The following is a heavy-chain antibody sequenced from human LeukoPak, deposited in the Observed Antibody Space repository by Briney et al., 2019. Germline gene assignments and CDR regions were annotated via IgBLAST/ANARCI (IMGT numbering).Heavy chain of an antibody. CDR1: GGSISSGGYY. CDR2: IYYSGST. V-gene: IGHV4-31*03. CDR3: ARGGGRSDYEAY. Sequence: SETLSLTCTVSGGSISSGGYYWSWIRQHPGKGLEWIGYIYYSGSTYYNTSLKSRVTISVDTSKNQFSLKLSSVTAADTAVYYCARGGGRSDYEAYWGQGTLVTVSS. J-gene: IGHJ4*02. D-gene: IGHD5-12*01.